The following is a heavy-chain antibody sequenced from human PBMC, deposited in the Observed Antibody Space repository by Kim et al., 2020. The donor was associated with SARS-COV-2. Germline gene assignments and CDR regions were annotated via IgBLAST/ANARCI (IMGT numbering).Heavy chain of an antibody. J-gene: IGHJ6*02. V-gene: IGHV3-49*04. CDR2: IRSKGYGGTT. Sequence: GGSLRLSCTTSGFTFGDYAMSWVRQAPGKGLEWVGSIRSKGYGGTTEYAASVKGRFTISRDDSKSIAYLQMNSLKTEDTAVFYCCRLPAATIYYYYAMDVWGQGTTVTVSS. D-gene: IGHD2-2*01. CDR1: GFTFGDYA. CDR3: CRLPAATIYYYYAMDV.